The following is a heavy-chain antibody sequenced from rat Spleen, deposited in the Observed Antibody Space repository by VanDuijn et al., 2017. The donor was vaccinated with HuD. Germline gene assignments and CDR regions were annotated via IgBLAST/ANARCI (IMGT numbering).Heavy chain of an antibody. J-gene: IGHJ2*01. CDR2: IWTGGST. CDR3: VRELPGYNPFDY. V-gene: IGHV2-43*01. Sequence: QVQLKESGPGLVQPSQTLSLACTVSGFSLTSYHVHWVRQPSGKGLEWMGVIWTGGSTENNSALKSRLSISRDTSKSQVFLKMNSLQTEDTATYYCVRELPGYNPFDYWGRGVMVTVTS. D-gene: IGHD1-4*01. CDR1: GFSLTSYH.